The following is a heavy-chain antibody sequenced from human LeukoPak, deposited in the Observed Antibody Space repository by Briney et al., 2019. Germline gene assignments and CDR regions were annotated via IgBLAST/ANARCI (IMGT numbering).Heavy chain of an antibody. D-gene: IGHD5-18*01. CDR1: GGTFSSYA. CDR3: ARGDTAMASYYYYYMDV. CDR2: IIPIFGTA. V-gene: IGHV1-69*05. J-gene: IGHJ6*03. Sequence: SVKVSCKASGGTFSSYAISWVRQAPGQGLEWMGGIIPIFGTANYAQKFQGRVTITTDESTSTAYMELSSLRSEDAAVYYCARGDTAMASYYYYYMDVWGKGTTVTVSS.